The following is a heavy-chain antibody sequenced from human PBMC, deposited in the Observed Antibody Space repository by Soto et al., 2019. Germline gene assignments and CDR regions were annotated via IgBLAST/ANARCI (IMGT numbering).Heavy chain of an antibody. CDR3: ARNDYDFWSGYYPFDP. D-gene: IGHD3-3*01. CDR1: GYTFTSYG. J-gene: IGHJ5*02. V-gene: IGHV1-18*01. CDR2: ISAYNGNT. Sequence: ASVKVSCKASGYTFTSYGISWVRQAPGQGLEWMGWISAYNGNTNYAQKLQGRVTMTTDTSTSTACMELRSLRSDDTAVYYCARNDYDFWSGYYPFDPWGQGTLVTVSS.